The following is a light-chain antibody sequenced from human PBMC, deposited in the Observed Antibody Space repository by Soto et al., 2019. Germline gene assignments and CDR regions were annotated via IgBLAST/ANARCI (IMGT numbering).Light chain of an antibody. CDR1: QGISSY. CDR3: QQYYSYPLT. J-gene: IGKJ4*01. V-gene: IGKV1-8*01. CDR2: APS. Sequence: AIRMTQSPSSFSASTGDRVTITCRASQGISSYLAWYQQKPGKAPKLLIYAPSTLQSGVPSRFSGSRSGTDFTLTINCMPSEEFATYYFQQYYSYPLTFGGGTKVEIK.